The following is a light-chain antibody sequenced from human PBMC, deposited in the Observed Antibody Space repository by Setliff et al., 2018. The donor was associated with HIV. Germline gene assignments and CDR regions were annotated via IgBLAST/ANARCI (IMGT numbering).Light chain of an antibody. J-gene: IGLJ2*01. CDR2: EVT. CDR1: SSDVGGPLSS. V-gene: IGLV2-23*02. CDR3: CSYGRGDIWI. Sequence: QSVLTQPASVSGSPGQSINISCTGSSSDVGGPLSSVPWYQQNPGEVPKLLIFEVTRRPSGISDRFSASKSGNTASLTISGLQTEDEADYYCCSYGRGDIWIFGGGTKVTVL.